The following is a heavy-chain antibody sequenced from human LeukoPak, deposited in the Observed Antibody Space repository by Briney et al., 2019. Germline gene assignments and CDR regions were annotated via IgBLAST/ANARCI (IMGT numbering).Heavy chain of an antibody. CDR3: ARVVYCSGGSCFVTRSHYYYYYMDV. D-gene: IGHD2-15*01. CDR1: GFTFSSYA. CDR2: ISYDGSNK. V-gene: IGHV3-30*04. J-gene: IGHJ6*03. Sequence: GRSLRLSCAASGFTFSSYAMHWVRQAPGKGLEWVAVISYDGSNKYYADSVKGRFTISRDNSKNTLYLQMNSLRAEDTAVYYCARVVYCSGGSCFVTRSHYYYYYMDVWGKGTTVTVSS.